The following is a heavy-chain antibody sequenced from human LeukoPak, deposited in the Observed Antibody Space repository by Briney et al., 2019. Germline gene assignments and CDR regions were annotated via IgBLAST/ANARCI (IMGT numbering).Heavy chain of an antibody. V-gene: IGHV1-18*01. CDR3: ARGVVAVAGTSPALDY. D-gene: IGHD6-19*01. CDR2: ISAYNGNT. CDR1: GYTFTSYG. Sequence: ASVKVSCKASGYTFTSYGISWVRQAPGQGLEWMGWISAYNGNTNYAQKFQGRVTMTRNTSISTAYMELSSLRSEDTAVYYCARGVVAVAGTSPALDYWGRGTLVTVSS. J-gene: IGHJ4*02.